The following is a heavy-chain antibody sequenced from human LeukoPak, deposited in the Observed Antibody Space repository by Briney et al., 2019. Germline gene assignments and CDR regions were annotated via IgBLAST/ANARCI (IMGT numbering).Heavy chain of an antibody. J-gene: IGHJ4*02. V-gene: IGHV3-21*01. CDR1: GFTFSSYS. CDR3: ARVSRGNLAH. D-gene: IGHD3-10*01. CDR2: ISSSSSYL. Sequence: SGGSLRLSCAASGFTFSSYSMNWVRQAPGKGLEWVSSISSSSSYLYYADSVKGRFTISRDNAKNSLYLQMNSLRAEDTAVYYCARVSRGNLAHWGQGTLVTVSS.